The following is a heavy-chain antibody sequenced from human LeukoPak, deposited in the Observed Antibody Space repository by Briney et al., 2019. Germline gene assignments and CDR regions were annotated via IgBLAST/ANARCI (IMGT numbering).Heavy chain of an antibody. CDR1: GFTFSSFA. Sequence: GGSLRLSCAASGFTFSSFAMSWVRQAPGMGLQWVSVISGSGVSTYYADSVKGRFTISRDNSKNTLFLQVNSLRAEDTAVYYCAREIGDFDYWGQGALVTVSS. V-gene: IGHV3-23*01. CDR2: ISGSGVST. J-gene: IGHJ4*02. CDR3: AREIGDFDY.